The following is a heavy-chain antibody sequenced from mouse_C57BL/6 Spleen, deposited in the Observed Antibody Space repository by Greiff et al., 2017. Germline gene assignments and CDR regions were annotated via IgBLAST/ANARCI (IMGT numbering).Heavy chain of an antibody. V-gene: IGHV7-1*01. J-gene: IGHJ4*01. CDR2: SRNKANDYTT. Sequence: EVHLVESGGGLVQSGRSLRLSCATSGFTFSDFYMEWVRQAPGKGLEWIAASRNKANDYTTEYSASVKGRFIVSRDTSQSILYLQMNALRAEDTAIYYCARESYHAMDYWGQGTSVTVSS. CDR1: GFTFSDFY. CDR3: ARESYHAMDY.